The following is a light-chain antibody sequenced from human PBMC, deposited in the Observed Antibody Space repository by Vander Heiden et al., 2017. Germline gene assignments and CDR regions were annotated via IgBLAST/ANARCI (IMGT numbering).Light chain of an antibody. Sequence: SELTQDPALSVALEPTVRITWRGDSVRNYYPSWYPQKPGQAPLLVFYGKSTRPSGIPGRFSGSSSGDTASLIIHGSQAEDEADYYCNSRDSSDDHVFGGGTKLTVL. J-gene: IGLJ2*01. V-gene: IGLV3-19*01. CDR2: GKS. CDR3: NSRDSSDDHV. CDR1: SVRNYY.